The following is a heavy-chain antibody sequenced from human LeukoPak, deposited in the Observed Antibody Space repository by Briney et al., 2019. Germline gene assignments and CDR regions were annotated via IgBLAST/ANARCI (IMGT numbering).Heavy chain of an antibody. Sequence: GGSLRLSCAASGFTFSSYGMHWVRQAPGRGLEWAAVIWYDGSNKYYADSVKGRFTISRDNSKNTLYLQMNSLRAEDTAVYYCARDWGELLDYWGQGTLVTVSS. CDR3: ARDWGELLDY. D-gene: IGHD1-26*01. CDR2: IWYDGSNK. J-gene: IGHJ4*02. CDR1: GFTFSSYG. V-gene: IGHV3-33*08.